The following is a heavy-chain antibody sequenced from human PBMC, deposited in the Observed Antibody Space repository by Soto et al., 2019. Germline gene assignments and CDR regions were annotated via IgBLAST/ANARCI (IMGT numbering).Heavy chain of an antibody. D-gene: IGHD2-15*01. CDR3: ARDTLCSGGSCNSPNSEDYYYYGMDV. Sequence: SVKVSCKASGGTFSSYAISWVRQAPGQGLERMGGIIPIFGTANYAQKFQGRVTITADESTSTAYMELSSLRSEDTAVYYCARDTLCSGGSCNSPNSEDYYYYGMDVWGQGTTVTVSS. CDR2: IIPIFGTA. V-gene: IGHV1-69*13. J-gene: IGHJ6*02. CDR1: GGTFSSYA.